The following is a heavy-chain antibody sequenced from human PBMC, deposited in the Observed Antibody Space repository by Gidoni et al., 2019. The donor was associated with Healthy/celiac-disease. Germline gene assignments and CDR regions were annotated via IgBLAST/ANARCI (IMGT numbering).Heavy chain of an antibody. CDR1: GVTFSSYG. CDR2: ISYDVSNK. V-gene: IGHV3-30*18. Sequence: QVQLVESGGGVVQPGRSLRLSCAASGVTFSSYGMPWVRQAPGKGLEWVAVISYDVSNKYYADSVKGRFTISRDNSKNTLYLQMTSLRAEDTAVYYCAKVVTMVHYYMDVWGKGTTVTVSS. J-gene: IGHJ6*03. CDR3: AKVVTMVHYYMDV. D-gene: IGHD3-10*01.